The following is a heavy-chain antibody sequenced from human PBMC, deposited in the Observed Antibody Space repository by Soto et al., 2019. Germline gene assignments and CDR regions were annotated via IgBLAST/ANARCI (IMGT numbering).Heavy chain of an antibody. CDR3: ARLGEYYQSLDP. V-gene: IGHV4-59*08. CDR1: GFTFNNYA. D-gene: IGHD2-2*01. CDR2: IYYGGST. J-gene: IGHJ5*01. Sequence: GSLRLSCAASGFTFNNYAISWVRQPPGKGLEWVGYIYYGGSTSYNPSLKSRVTISLETSKSQFSLRLSSVTAADTAVYYCARLGEYYQSLDPRGPRTPVTVSS.